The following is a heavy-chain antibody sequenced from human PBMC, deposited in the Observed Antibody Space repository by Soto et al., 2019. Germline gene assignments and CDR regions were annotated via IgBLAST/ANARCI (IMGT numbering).Heavy chain of an antibody. CDR1: GYTFVRYY. CDR3: ARGLASSSRLGWFDP. D-gene: IGHD2-2*01. Sequence: QVQLVQSGAEVKKPGASVKVSCKASGYTFVRYYMLWVRQAPGQGLEWLGIINPDDGSTTYAQNYQGRVTMRRDTSTSTVSMELTSLRSGDTAEYYCARGLASSSRLGWFDPWGQGTLVTVSS. V-gene: IGHV1-46*01. J-gene: IGHJ5*02. CDR2: INPDDGST.